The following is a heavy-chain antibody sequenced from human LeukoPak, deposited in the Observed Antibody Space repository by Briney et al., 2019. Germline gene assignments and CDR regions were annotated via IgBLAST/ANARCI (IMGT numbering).Heavy chain of an antibody. CDR2: LNPSDGDT. CDR3: AGETDAFDY. V-gene: IGHV1-46*03. Sequence: ASVKVSCKASGHTFTSNFVHWVRRAPGQGLEWMTVLNPSDGDTTYAHKFQGRITMTRDTSTGTVYMELNSLRSEDTAVYYCAGETDAFDYWGQGTLVTVSS. CDR1: GHTFTSNF. J-gene: IGHJ4*02.